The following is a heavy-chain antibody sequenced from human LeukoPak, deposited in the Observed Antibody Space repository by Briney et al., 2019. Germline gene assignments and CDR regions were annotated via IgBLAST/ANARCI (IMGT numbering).Heavy chain of an antibody. V-gene: IGHV4-39*01. D-gene: IGHD2-21*02. J-gene: IGHJ5*02. Sequence: SETLSLTCTVSGGSISSTNYYWGWIRQPPGKGLEWIGSIYYSGSTYYNPSLKSRVTISVDTSKNQFSLKLNSVTAADTALYYCARGDLLVVTVSRPDSWFDPWVQGTLVTVSS. CDR2: IYYSGST. CDR3: ARGDLLVVTVSRPDSWFDP. CDR1: GGSISSTNYY.